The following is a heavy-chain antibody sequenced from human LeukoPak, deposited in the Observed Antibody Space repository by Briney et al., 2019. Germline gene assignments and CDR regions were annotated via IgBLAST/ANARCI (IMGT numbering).Heavy chain of an antibody. D-gene: IGHD6-19*01. Sequence: GGSLRLSCAASGFTVSSNYMSWVRQAPGKGLEWVSVIYSGGSTYYADFVKGRFTISRDNSKNTLYLQMNSLRAEDTAVYYCAREGPLYSSGWYPTEYYYYGMDVWGQGTTVTVSS. V-gene: IGHV3-53*01. CDR1: GFTVSSNY. CDR3: AREGPLYSSGWYPTEYYYYGMDV. J-gene: IGHJ6*02. CDR2: IYSGGST.